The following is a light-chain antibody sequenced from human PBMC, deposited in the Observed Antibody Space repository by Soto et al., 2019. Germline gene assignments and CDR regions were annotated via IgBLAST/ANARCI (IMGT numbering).Light chain of an antibody. CDR2: DAS. Sequence: DIQITQSPSTLSASVGDRVTITGRASQSISIWLAWYQQKPGKAPKLLIYDASSLESGVPSRFSGSGSGTEFTLTISSLQPDDFATYYCQQYNSYSQTFGQGTKVDIK. J-gene: IGKJ1*01. CDR1: QSISIW. CDR3: QQYNSYSQT. V-gene: IGKV1-5*01.